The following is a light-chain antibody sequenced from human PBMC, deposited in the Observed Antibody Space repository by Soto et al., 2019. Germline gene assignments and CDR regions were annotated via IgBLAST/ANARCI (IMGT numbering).Light chain of an antibody. V-gene: IGLV2-8*01. CDR1: SSDVGGYNY. CDR3: SSYAGSNNVV. Sequence: QSVLTQPPSASGSPGQSVTISCTGTSSDVGGYNYVSWYQQHPGKAPKLMIYEVSKRPSGVPDRFSGSKSGNTASLTVSGVQADEEADYYCSSYAGSNNVVFGGGTKLTVL. J-gene: IGLJ2*01. CDR2: EVS.